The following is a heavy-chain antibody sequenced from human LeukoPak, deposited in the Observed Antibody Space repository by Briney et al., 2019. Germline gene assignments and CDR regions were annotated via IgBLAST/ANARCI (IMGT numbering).Heavy chain of an antibody. CDR2: INPDTGGT. CDR3: AREGVVKGTDV. V-gene: IGHV1-2*02. CDR1: GYTFTGYY. J-gene: IGHJ6*02. Sequence: GGSVTVSCKASGYTFTGYYMHWVRQAPGQGLEWMGWINPDTGGTNYAQNFQGRVTMTRDTSISTAYMELSTLRSDDTAVYYCAREGVVKGTDVWGQGTTVTVSS.